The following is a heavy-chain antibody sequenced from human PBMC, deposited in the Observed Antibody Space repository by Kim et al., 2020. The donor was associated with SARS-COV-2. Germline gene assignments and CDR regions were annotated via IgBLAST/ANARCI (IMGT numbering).Heavy chain of an antibody. V-gene: IGHV5-51*01. CDR3: ARMDGYNYPFDY. D-gene: IGHD5-12*01. J-gene: IGHJ4*02. Sequence: RYRPSFQGQVTISAEKSISTAYLQWSSLKASDTAMYYCARMDGYNYPFDYWGQGTLVTGSS.